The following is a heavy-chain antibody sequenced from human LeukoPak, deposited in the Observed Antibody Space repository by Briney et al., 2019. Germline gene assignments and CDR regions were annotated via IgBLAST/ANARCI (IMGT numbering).Heavy chain of an antibody. CDR3: ARGRAYYDILTGYPSTTFDY. Sequence: PSETLSLTCAVYGGSFSGYYWSWIRQPPGKGLEWIGEINHSGSTNYNPSLKSRVTISVDTSKNQFSLKLGSVTAADTAVYYCARGRAYYDILTGYPSTTFDYWGQGTLVTVSS. CDR2: INHSGST. V-gene: IGHV4-34*01. CDR1: GGSFSGYY. D-gene: IGHD3-9*01. J-gene: IGHJ4*02.